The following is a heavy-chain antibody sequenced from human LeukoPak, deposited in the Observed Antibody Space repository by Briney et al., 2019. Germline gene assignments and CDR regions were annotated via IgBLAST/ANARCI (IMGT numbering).Heavy chain of an antibody. J-gene: IGHJ4*02. CDR1: GFTFRSYG. V-gene: IGHV3-74*01. Sequence: GGSLRLSCAASGFTFRSYGMTWVRQAPGKGLEWVSRINSDGSSTSYADSVKGRFTISRDNAKNTLYLQMNSLRAEDTAVYYCARGLSGYSSSLGYWGQGTLVTVSS. CDR2: INSDGSST. D-gene: IGHD6-6*01. CDR3: ARGLSGYSSSLGY.